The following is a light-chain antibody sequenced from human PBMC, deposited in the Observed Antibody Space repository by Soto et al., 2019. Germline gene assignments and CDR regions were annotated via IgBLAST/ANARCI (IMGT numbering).Light chain of an antibody. V-gene: IGLV1-40*01. CDR2: GNN. Sequence: QSVLTQPPSVSGAPGQRVSISCTGSSSNIGAGYGVHWYHQLPGTAPKLLIFGNNNRPSGVPDRFSGSKSGTSASLAISGLRSEDEADYYCAAWDDSLSGVVFGGRTKLTVL. J-gene: IGLJ2*01. CDR1: SSNIGAGYG. CDR3: AAWDDSLSGVV.